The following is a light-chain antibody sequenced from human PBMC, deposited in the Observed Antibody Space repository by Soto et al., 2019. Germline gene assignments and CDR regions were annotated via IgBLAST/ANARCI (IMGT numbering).Light chain of an antibody. J-gene: IGLJ1*01. CDR2: AVN. V-gene: IGLV2-14*01. CDR3: SSYSISTAYL. CDR1: SSDVGGYDY. Sequence: QSVLTQPASVSGTPGQPITISCTGTSSDVGGYDYVSWYQLHPGKAPKLMVFAVNNRPSGVSFRFSGSKSGNTASLTISGLQAEDEADYFCSSYSISTAYLFGTGTKVTVL.